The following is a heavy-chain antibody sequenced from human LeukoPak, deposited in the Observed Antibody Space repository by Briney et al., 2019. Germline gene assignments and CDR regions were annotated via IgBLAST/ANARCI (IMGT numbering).Heavy chain of an antibody. Sequence: ASVKVSCKASGYTFTSYGISWVRQAPGQGLEWMGWISAYNGNTNYAQKLQGRVTMTTDTSTSTAYMELRSLRSDDTAVYYCAREADYVWGSYRPNWFDPWGQGTLATVSS. D-gene: IGHD3-16*02. J-gene: IGHJ5*02. CDR1: GYTFTSYG. CDR3: AREADYVWGSYRPNWFDP. CDR2: ISAYNGNT. V-gene: IGHV1-18*01.